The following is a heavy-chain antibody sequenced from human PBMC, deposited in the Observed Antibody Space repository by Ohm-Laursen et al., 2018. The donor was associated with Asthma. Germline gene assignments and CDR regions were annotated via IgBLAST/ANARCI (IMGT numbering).Heavy chain of an antibody. V-gene: IGHV3-21*01. CDR1: GFTFSAYR. Sequence: SLRLSCAASGFTFSAYRIDWVRQAPGKGLEWVSSINGDGGGVYYPDSVRGRFTISRDNAKNSLYLQMNSLRVDDTAVYFCARDVVPGAKDGFDIWGQGTMVAVSS. D-gene: IGHD1-26*01. J-gene: IGHJ3*02. CDR2: INGDGGGV. CDR3: ARDVVPGAKDGFDI.